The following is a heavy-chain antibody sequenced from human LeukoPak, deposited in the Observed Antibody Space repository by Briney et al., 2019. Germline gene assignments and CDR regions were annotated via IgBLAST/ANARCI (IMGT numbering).Heavy chain of an antibody. Sequence: ASVKVSCKASGYTFTGYYMHWVRQAPGQGLEWMGWINPNSGGTNYAQKFQGWVTMTRDTSISTAYMELSRLRSDDTAVYYCARSPSYYYDSSALYYFDYWGQGTLVTVSS. CDR3: ARSPSYYYDSSALYYFDY. D-gene: IGHD3-22*01. J-gene: IGHJ4*02. V-gene: IGHV1-2*04. CDR2: INPNSGGT. CDR1: GYTFTGYY.